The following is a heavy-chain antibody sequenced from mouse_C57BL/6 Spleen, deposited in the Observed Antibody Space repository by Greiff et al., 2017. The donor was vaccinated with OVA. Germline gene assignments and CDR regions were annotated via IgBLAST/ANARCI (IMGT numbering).Heavy chain of an antibody. Sequence: VQLVESGAELARPGASVKLSCKASGYTFTSYGISWVKQRTGQGLEWIGEIYPRSGNTYYNEKFKGKATLTADKSSSTAYMELRSLTSEDSSVYFCARYGSSFFAYWGQGTLVTVSA. CDR1: GYTFTSYG. CDR2: IYPRSGNT. J-gene: IGHJ3*01. V-gene: IGHV1-81*01. D-gene: IGHD1-1*01. CDR3: ARYGSSFFAY.